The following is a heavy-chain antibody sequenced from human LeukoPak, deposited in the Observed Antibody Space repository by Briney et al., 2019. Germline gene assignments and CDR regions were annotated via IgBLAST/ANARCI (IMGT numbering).Heavy chain of an antibody. CDR1: GGSFSGYY. Sequence: PSETLSLTCAVYGGSFSGYYWSWIRQPPGKGLEWIGEINHSGSTNYNPSLKSRVTISVDTSKNQFSLKLSSVTAADTAVYYCARQPKTYCSSTSCSPGYYYYYMDVWGKGTTVTVSS. J-gene: IGHJ6*03. CDR2: INHSGST. D-gene: IGHD2-2*01. V-gene: IGHV4-34*01. CDR3: ARQPKTYCSSTSCSPGYYYYYMDV.